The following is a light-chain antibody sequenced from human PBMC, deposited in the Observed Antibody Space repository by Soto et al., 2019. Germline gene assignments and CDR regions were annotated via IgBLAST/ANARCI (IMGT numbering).Light chain of an antibody. V-gene: IGLV1-40*01. CDR1: SSNIGGNT. Sequence: QSVLTQPPSLSGTPGQRVTISCSGSSSNIGGNTVHWYQHLPGTAPKLLIYGNSNRPSGVPDRFSGSKSGTSASLAITGLQAEDEADYYCQSYDSSLNSWVFGGGTKVTVL. CDR2: GNS. CDR3: QSYDSSLNSWV. J-gene: IGLJ3*02.